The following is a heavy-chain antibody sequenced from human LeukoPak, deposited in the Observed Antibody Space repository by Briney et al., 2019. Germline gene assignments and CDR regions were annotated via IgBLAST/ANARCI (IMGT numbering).Heavy chain of an antibody. CDR2: LSGSGGST. CDR3: AKSRSIAARYYYMDV. V-gene: IGHV3-23*01. J-gene: IGHJ6*03. Sequence: GGSLRLSCAASGFTFSSYAMSWVRQAPGKGLEWVSALSGSGGSTYYADSVKGRFTISRDNSKNTLYLQMNSLRAEDTAVYYCAKSRSIAARYYYMDVWGKGTTVTVSS. D-gene: IGHD6-6*01. CDR1: GFTFSSYA.